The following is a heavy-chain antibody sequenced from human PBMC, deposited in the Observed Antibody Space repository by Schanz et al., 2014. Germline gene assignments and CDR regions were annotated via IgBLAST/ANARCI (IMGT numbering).Heavy chain of an antibody. CDR1: GFTVSNNY. CDR2: TSNDGSFT. Sequence: EVQLGESGGGLVQPGGSLRLSCAASGFTVSNNYMSWVRQPPGKGLEWVSRTSNDGSFTTFADSVKGRFTISRDNAKNTLYLQMNSLRAEDTAVYYCVRDTDYHFDYWGQGTLVTVSS. D-gene: IGHD4-17*01. J-gene: IGHJ4*02. CDR3: VRDTDYHFDY. V-gene: IGHV3-74*01.